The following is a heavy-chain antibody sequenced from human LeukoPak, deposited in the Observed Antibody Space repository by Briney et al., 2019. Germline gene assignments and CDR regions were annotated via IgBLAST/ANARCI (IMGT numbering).Heavy chain of an antibody. V-gene: IGHV3-33*01. D-gene: IGHD3-22*01. J-gene: IGHJ5*02. CDR2: IWYDGSNK. CDR3: ARSYYYDSSGYDRWFDP. CDR1: GFTFSSYG. Sequence: PGRSLRLSCAASGFTFSSYGMHWARQAPGKGLEWVAVIWYDGSNKYYADSVKGRFTISRDNSKNTLYLQMNSLRAEDTAVYYCARSYYYDSSGYDRWFDPWGQGTLVTVSS.